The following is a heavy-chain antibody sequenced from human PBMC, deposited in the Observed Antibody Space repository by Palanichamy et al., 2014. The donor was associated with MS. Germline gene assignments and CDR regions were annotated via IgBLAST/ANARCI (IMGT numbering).Heavy chain of an antibody. V-gene: IGHV1-8*01. CDR1: GYTFTSYD. Sequence: QVQLVQSGAEVKKPGASVKVSCKASGYTFTSYDINWVRQATGQGLEWMGWMNPNSGNTGYAQKFQGRVTMTRNTSISTAYMELSSLRSEDTAVYYCARGYPVVVPAATELTGWGQGTLVTVSS. CDR2: MNPNSGNT. CDR3: ARGYPVVVPAATELTG. J-gene: IGHJ4*02. D-gene: IGHD2-2*01.